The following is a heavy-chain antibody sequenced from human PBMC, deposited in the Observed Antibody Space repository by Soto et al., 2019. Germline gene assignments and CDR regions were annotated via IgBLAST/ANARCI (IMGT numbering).Heavy chain of an antibody. CDR1: GFTFSDFA. Sequence: EVQLLESGGDFVEPGGSLRLSCAASGFTFSDFAMNWVRHVPGKGPEWVSTVTGGGEKTYYADSVKGRFTISRDNFRNTLFLQMDNLRAEDTAMYYCVKDFSRLDYWDQGTLVTVSS. V-gene: IGHV3-23*01. CDR3: VKDFSRLDY. D-gene: IGHD3-3*01. J-gene: IGHJ4*02. CDR2: VTGGGEKT.